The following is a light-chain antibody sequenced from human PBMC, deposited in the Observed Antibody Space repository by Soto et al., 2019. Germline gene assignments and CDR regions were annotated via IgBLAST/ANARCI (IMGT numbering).Light chain of an antibody. CDR1: QTVSSN. V-gene: IGKV3-15*01. J-gene: IGKJ5*01. CDR3: QQLDSMPIT. CDR2: DAS. Sequence: EIVMTQSPATLSVSPGERATLSCRASQTVSSNLAWYQQKPGQAPRLLIYDASSRATGIPARFSGSGSGTEFTLTISSLQSEDSATYYCQQLDSMPITFGQGTRLEIK.